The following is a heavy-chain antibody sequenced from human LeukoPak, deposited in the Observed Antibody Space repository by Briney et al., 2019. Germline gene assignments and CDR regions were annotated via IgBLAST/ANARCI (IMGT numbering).Heavy chain of an antibody. CDR3: ARFLYGDEYGTYYYYGMDV. V-gene: IGHV4-59*08. J-gene: IGHJ6*02. Sequence: PSETLSLTCTVSGGSISGYYWSWIRQPPGKGLEWIGYIYYSGSTNYNPSLTSRVTISVDTSKNQFSLKLSSVTAADTAVYYCARFLYGDEYGTYYYYGMDVWGQGTTVTVSS. CDR2: IYYSGST. D-gene: IGHD4-17*01. CDR1: GGSISGYY.